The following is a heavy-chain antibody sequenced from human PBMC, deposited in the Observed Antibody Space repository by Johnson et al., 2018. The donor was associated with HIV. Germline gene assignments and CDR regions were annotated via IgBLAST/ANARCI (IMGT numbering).Heavy chain of an antibody. J-gene: IGHJ3*02. CDR3: ARDSGGGSHSDSAFDI. CDR2: IYSGGST. V-gene: IGHV3-NL1*01. Sequence: QVQLVESGGGVVQPGRSLRLYCAASGFTFSSYAMHWVRQAPGKGLEWVSVIYSGGSTYYADYVKGRFTISRDNSKNTLYLQMNSLRAEDTAVYYCARDSGGGSHSDSAFDIWGQGTMVTVSS. D-gene: IGHD4-23*01. CDR1: GFTFSSYA.